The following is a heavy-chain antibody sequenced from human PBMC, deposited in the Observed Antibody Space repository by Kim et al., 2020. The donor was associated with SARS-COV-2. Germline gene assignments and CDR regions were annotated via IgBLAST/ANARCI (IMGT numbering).Heavy chain of an antibody. V-gene: IGHV1-18*01. CDR2: ISAYNGNT. CDR3: ARGPLRYFDWLLIENWYGSDV. J-gene: IGHJ6*02. D-gene: IGHD3-9*01. CDR1: GYTFTSYG. Sequence: ASVKVSCKASGYTFTSYGISWVRQAPGQGLEWMGWISAYNGNTNYAQKLQGRVTMTTDTSTSTAYMELRSLRSDDTAVYYCARGPLRYFDWLLIENWYGSDVWGQGTTVTVSS.